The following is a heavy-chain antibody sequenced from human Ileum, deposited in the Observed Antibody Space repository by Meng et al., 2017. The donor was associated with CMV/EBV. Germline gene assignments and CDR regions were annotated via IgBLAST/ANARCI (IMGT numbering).Heavy chain of an antibody. V-gene: IGHV3-23*01. CDR1: GFTFSSYA. CDR3: AIDPLGANWGSPEFDY. D-gene: IGHD1-26*01. Sequence: GGSLRLSCSASGFTFSSYAMNWVRQAPGKGLQWVSTISVSGGRTHYADSVKGRFTISRDNSKNMLFLQVNRMRAEDTAVYYCAIDPLGANWGSPEFDYWGQGTLVTVDS. CDR2: ISVSGGRT. J-gene: IGHJ4*02.